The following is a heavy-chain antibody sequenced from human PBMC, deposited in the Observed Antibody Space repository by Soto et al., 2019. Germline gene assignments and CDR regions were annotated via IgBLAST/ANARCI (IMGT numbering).Heavy chain of an antibody. D-gene: IGHD2-15*01. CDR1: GGTFSSYT. CDR2: IIPILGIA. Sequence: SVKVSCKASGGTFSSYTISWVRQAPGQGLEWMGRIIPILGIANYAQKFQGRVTITADKSTSTAYMELSSLRSEDTAVYYCARVFGCSGGSCYSHFDYWGQGTLVTVSS. V-gene: IGHV1-69*02. CDR3: ARVFGCSGGSCYSHFDY. J-gene: IGHJ4*02.